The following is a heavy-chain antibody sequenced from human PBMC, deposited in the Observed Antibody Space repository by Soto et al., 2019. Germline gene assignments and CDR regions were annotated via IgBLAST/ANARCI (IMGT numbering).Heavy chain of an antibody. V-gene: IGHV4-31*03. D-gene: IGHD1-1*01. CDR3: VLALGPTSVLDY. CDR1: GAPISRHHYY. J-gene: IGHJ4*02. Sequence: SETLSPSCSVSGAPISRHHYYWSWIRHLPGKGLEWIGYIYDSGTTKYNPSLTSRLALSVDTSKNQFSLKLTSVTAADTAVYYFVLALGPTSVLDYWAPGIPVTVSS. CDR2: IYDSGTT.